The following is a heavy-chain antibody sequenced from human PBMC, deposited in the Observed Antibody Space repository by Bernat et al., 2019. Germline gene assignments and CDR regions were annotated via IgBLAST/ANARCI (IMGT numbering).Heavy chain of an antibody. J-gene: IGHJ5*02. CDR2: IYYSGST. D-gene: IGHD6-13*01. V-gene: IGHV4-39*02. CDR1: GGFISSSSYY. CDR3: SRDPRAAAGTGWFDP. Sequence: LQLQESGPGLVKPSETLSLTCTVSGGFISSSSYYWGWIRQPPGKGRERIGSIYYSGSTYYNPSLKSRATISVDTSKNQFSLKLSPVTAADTAVYYCSRDPRAAAGTGWFDPWGQGTLVTVSS.